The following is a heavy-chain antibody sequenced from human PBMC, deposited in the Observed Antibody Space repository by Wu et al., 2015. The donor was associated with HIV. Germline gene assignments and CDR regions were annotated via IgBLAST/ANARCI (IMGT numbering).Heavy chain of an antibody. CDR2: IIPILGTA. V-gene: IGHV1-69*11. CDR3: ARDQRWGATTSFRFDP. J-gene: IGHJ5*02. CDR1: GGSFSSYA. Sequence: QVQLVQSGAEVKKPGSSVKVSCKASGGSFSSYAISWVRQAPGQGLEWMGRIIPILGTANYAQKFQDRVTITADGSTRTVYMELSSLRSEDTAVYYCARDQRWGATTSFRFDPWGQGTLVTVSS. D-gene: IGHD1-26*01.